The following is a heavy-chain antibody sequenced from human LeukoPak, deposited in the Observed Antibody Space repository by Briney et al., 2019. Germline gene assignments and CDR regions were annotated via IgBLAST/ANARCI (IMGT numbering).Heavy chain of an antibody. D-gene: IGHD5-18*01. CDR3: ARDRIQLWSSYYYGMDV. J-gene: IGHJ6*02. CDR1: GGSISSYY. V-gene: IGHV4-4*07. CDR2: IYTSGST. Sequence: PSETLSLTCTVSGGSISSYYWNWLRQPAGKGLEWIGRIYTSGSTNYNPSLKSRITMSVDTPKNQFSLKLRSVTAADTAVYYCARDRIQLWSSYYYGMDVWGQGTTVTVSS.